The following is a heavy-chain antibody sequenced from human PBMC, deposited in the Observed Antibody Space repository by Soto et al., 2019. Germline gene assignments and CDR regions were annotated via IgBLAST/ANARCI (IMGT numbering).Heavy chain of an antibody. CDR3: ARGARQDEGDD. Sequence: ASVKVSCKASGYTFTSYAMHWVRQAPGQRLEWMGWINAGNGNTKYSQKFQGRVTITRDTSASTAYMELSSLRSEDTAVYYCARGARQDEGDDWGQGTLVSVAS. V-gene: IGHV1-3*01. CDR1: GYTFTSYA. CDR2: INAGNGNT. J-gene: IGHJ4*02. D-gene: IGHD2-21*01.